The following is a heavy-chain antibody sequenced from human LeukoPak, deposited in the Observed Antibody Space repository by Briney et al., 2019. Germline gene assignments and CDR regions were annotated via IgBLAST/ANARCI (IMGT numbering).Heavy chain of an antibody. CDR3: ARDRVLYTTDAFDI. J-gene: IGHJ3*02. D-gene: IGHD1-1*01. CDR2: ISSSSSYI. V-gene: IGHV3-21*01. Sequence: GGSLRLSCAASGFTFSSYSMNWVRQVPGKGLERVSSISSSSSYIYYADSVKGRFTISRDNAKNSLYLQMNSLRAEDTAVYYCARDRVLYTTDAFDIWGQGTMVTVSS. CDR1: GFTFSSYS.